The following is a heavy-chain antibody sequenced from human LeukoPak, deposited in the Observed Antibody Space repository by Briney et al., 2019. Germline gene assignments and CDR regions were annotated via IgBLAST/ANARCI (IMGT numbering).Heavy chain of an antibody. CDR3: AKDGDTAMALADYFDY. Sequence: GGSLRLSCAASGFTFSSYVMSWVRQAPGKGLEWVSAISGSGGSTYYADSVKGRFTISRDNSKNTLYLQMNSLRAEDTAVYYCAKDGDTAMALADYFDYWGQGTLVTVSS. CDR1: GFTFSSYV. V-gene: IGHV3-23*01. CDR2: ISGSGGST. J-gene: IGHJ4*02. D-gene: IGHD5-18*01.